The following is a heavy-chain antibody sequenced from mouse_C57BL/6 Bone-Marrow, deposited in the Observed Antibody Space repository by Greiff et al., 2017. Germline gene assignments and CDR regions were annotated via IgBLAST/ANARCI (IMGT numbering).Heavy chain of an antibody. CDR3: AREIYLGYFDV. V-gene: IGHV1-69*01. Sequence: QVQLQQPGAELVIPGASVKLSCKASGYTFTSYWMHWVKQRPGQGLEWIGEIDPSDSYTNYNQKFKGKSTLTVDKSSSTAYMQLSSLTSEDSAVYYCAREIYLGYFDVWGTGTTVTVSS. CDR1: GYTFTSYW. D-gene: IGHD1-1*01. CDR2: IDPSDSYT. J-gene: IGHJ1*03.